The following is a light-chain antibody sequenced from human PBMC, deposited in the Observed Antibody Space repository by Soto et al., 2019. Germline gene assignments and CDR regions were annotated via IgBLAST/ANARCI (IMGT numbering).Light chain of an antibody. J-gene: IGKJ5*01. CDR1: QSVSSR. Sequence: EIVLTQSPGTLSLSPGERATLSCRASQSVSSRLAWYQQKPGQAPRLLIYGASNRATGIPDRFSGSGSGTDFTLTISRLEPEDFAVFYCQQYGTSEIIFGQGTRLEIK. CDR2: GAS. CDR3: QQYGTSEII. V-gene: IGKV3-20*01.